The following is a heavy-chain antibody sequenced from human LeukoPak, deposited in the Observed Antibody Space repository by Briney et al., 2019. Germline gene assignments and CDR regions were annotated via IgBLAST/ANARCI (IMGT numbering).Heavy chain of an antibody. Sequence: SVKVSCKASGGTLNNYAISWVRQAPGQGLEWMGGIIPIFGTANYAQKFQGRVTITADESTSTAYMELSSLRSEDTAVYYCAAGSSGYMYYFDYWGQGTLVTVSS. CDR2: IIPIFGTA. J-gene: IGHJ4*02. CDR1: GGTLNNYA. V-gene: IGHV1-69*13. D-gene: IGHD3-22*01. CDR3: AAGSSGYMYYFDY.